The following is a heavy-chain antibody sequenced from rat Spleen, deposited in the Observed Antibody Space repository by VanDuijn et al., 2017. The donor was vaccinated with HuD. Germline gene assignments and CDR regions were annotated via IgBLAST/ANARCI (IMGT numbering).Heavy chain of an antibody. CDR2: ISPSGGST. J-gene: IGHJ3*01. D-gene: IGHD1-2*01. Sequence: EVQLVESGGGLVQPGRSLKLSCAASGFTFSNYDMAWVRQAPTKGLEWVASISPSGGSTYYRDSVKGRFTISRDTAKSTLYLQMNSLRSEDTATYYCARPDSSHIFAYWGQGTLVTVSS. V-gene: IGHV5-25*01. CDR1: GFTFSNYD. CDR3: ARPDSSHIFAY.